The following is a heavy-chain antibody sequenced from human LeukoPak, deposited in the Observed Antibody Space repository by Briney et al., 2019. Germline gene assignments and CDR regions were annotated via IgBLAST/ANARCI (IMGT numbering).Heavy chain of an antibody. CDR3: AKDRGDSLYYMDV. CDR1: GFTFSSYG. D-gene: IGHD4-11*01. V-gene: IGHV3-30*02. Sequence: GGSLRLSCAASGFTFSSYGMHWVRQAPGKGLEWVAFIRYDESNKFYADSVKGRFAISRDNSKDTLYLQVNSLRAEDTTVYYCAKDRGDSLYYMDVWGKGTTVTVSS. J-gene: IGHJ6*03. CDR2: IRYDESNK.